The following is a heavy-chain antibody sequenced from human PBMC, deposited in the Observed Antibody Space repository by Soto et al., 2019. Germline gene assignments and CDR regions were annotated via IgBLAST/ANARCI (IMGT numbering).Heavy chain of an antibody. CDR3: ARTAAGAFHI. V-gene: IGHV4-4*02. D-gene: IGHD2-21*02. CDR2: IHHIGTT. CDR1: GGSLTTFNW. J-gene: IGHJ3*02. Sequence: QVQLQESGPGLVKPSGILSLTCAVSGGSLTTFNWWSWVRQPPGKGLEWIGEIHHIGTTNYNPSLDSRVTISLDKSRNHFALTLISVTAADSAGYYCARTAAGAFHIWGEGKTITVSS.